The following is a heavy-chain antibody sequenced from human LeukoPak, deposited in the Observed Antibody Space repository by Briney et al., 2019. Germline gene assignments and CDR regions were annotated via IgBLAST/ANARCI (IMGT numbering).Heavy chain of an antibody. J-gene: IGHJ4*02. CDR3: AKDDVDTAILGY. D-gene: IGHD5-18*01. CDR1: GFTFSDYY. CDR2: ISSSGSTI. Sequence: GGSLRLSCAASGFTFSDYYMSWIRQAPGKGLEWVSYISSSGSTIYYADSVKGRFTISRDNAKNSLYLQMNSLGAEDTAVYYCAKDDVDTAILGYWGQGTLVTVSS. V-gene: IGHV3-11*04.